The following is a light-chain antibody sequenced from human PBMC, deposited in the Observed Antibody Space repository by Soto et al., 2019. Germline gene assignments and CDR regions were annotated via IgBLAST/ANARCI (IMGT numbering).Light chain of an antibody. J-gene: IGKJ1*01. CDR2: GAS. CDR3: QQYGSSRPWT. V-gene: IGKV3-20*01. Sequence: EIVLTQSPGTLSLSPGERATLSCRASQSLSSSYLAWLQQTPGQAPRLLIYGASSRATGIPDRFSGSGSGTDFTLTISRLEPEDFAVYYCQQYGSSRPWTFGQGTKVEIK. CDR1: QSLSSSY.